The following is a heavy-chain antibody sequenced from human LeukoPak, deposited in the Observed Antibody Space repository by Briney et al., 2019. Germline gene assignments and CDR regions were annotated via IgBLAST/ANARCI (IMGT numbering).Heavy chain of an antibody. CDR1: GGSVSSYY. D-gene: IGHD6-19*01. J-gene: IGHJ3*02. CDR2: MSYSGRT. Sequence: SETLSLTCTVSGGSVSSYYWSWIRQTPEKGLEWIGYMSYSGRTDYGPSLKSRVTMSVDTSKNQFSLKMSYVTAADTGVYYCARSASGWYRSGYAFDIWGQGTMVTVSS. CDR3: ARSASGWYRSGYAFDI. V-gene: IGHV4-59*02.